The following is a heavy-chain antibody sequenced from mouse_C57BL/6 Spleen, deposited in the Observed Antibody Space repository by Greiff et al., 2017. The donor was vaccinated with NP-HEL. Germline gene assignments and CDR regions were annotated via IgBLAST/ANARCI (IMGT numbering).Heavy chain of an antibody. CDR1: GYTFTSYW. CDR3: ARVPLTDYGIDAMDY. D-gene: IGHD1-1*01. J-gene: IGHJ4*01. V-gene: IGHV1-7*01. Sequence: VKVVESGAELAKPGASVKLSCKASGYTFTSYWMHWVKQRPGQGLEWIGYINPSSGYTKYNQKFKDKATLTADKSSSTAYMQLSSLTYEDSAVYYCARVPLTDYGIDAMDYWGQGTSVTVSS. CDR2: INPSSGYT.